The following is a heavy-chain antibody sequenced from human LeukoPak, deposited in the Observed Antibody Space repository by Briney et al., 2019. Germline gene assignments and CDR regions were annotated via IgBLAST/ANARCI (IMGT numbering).Heavy chain of an antibody. CDR3: AGDFWSGYVYFDY. Sequence: GGSLRLSCAASGFTFSSYSMNWVRQAPGKGLEWVSYISSSSSTIYYADSVKGRFTISRDNAKNSLHLQMNSLRAEDTAVYYCAGDFWSGYVYFDYWGQGTLVTVSS. J-gene: IGHJ4*02. V-gene: IGHV3-48*01. CDR2: ISSSSSTI. CDR1: GFTFSSYS. D-gene: IGHD3-3*01.